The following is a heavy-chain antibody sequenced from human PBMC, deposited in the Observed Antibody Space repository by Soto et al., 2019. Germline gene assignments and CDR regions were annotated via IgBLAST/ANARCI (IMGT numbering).Heavy chain of an antibody. J-gene: IGHJ4*02. CDR1: GGSISSGGYY. D-gene: IGHD6-13*01. V-gene: IGHV4-31*03. CDR2: IYYSGST. Sequence: PSETLSLTCTVSGGSISSGGYYWSWIRQHPGKGLEWIGYIYYSGSTYYNPSLKSRVTISVDTSKNQFSLKLSSVTAADTAVYYCARGGAAAGKELFDYWGQGTLVTVSS. CDR3: ARGGAAAGKELFDY.